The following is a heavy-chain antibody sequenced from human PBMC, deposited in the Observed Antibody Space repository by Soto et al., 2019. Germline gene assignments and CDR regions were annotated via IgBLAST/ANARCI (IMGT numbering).Heavy chain of an antibody. CDR3: AREDYYYYYMDV. CDR1: GFTVSSNY. CDR2: IYSGGST. Sequence: EVQLVESGGGLVQPGGSLRLSCAASGFTVSSNYMSWVRQAPGKGLEWVSVIYSGGSTYYADSVKGRFTISRDNSKNTLYLQMNSRRAEDTAVYYCAREDYYYYYMDVWGKGTTVTVSS. J-gene: IGHJ6*03. V-gene: IGHV3-66*01.